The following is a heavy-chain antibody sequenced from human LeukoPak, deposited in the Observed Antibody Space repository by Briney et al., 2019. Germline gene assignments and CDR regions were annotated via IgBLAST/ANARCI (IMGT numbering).Heavy chain of an antibody. CDR3: TSQVDEGY. Sequence: GGSLKLSCAASGFGFSTSGMHWVRQASGKGLEWVGRIRSKARSYATTYAESVKGRFTISRDDSKNTAYLQMNSLKTEDTAVYYCTSQVDEGYWGQGTLVTVSS. CDR1: GFGFSTSG. J-gene: IGHJ4*02. CDR2: IRSKARSYAT. V-gene: IGHV3-73*01. D-gene: IGHD5-12*01.